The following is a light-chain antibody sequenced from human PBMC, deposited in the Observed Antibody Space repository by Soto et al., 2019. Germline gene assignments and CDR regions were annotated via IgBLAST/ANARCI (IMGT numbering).Light chain of an antibody. J-gene: IGKJ4*01. V-gene: IGKV1-9*01. Sequence: DIQLTQSPSFLSASLGDRVTITCRASQGIGSYLAWYQQKPGKAPKLLIYKASSLESGVPSRFSGSGSGTEFTLTISSLQPDDFATYYCQQVKSYPRTFGGGTKVDIK. CDR1: QGIGSY. CDR2: KAS. CDR3: QQVKSYPRT.